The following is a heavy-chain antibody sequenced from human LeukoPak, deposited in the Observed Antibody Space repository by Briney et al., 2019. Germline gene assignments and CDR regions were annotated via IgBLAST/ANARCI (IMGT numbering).Heavy chain of an antibody. V-gene: IGHV1-2*02. CDR3: ARAGYCSSTSCYTGRYYYYGMDV. CDR1: GYTFTCYY. Sequence: ASVKVSCKASGYTFTCYYMHWVRQAPGQGLEWMGWINPNSGGTNYAQKFQGRVTMTRDTSISTAYMELSRLRSDDTAVYYCARAGYCSSTSCYTGRYYYYGMDVWGQGTTVTVSS. CDR2: INPNSGGT. J-gene: IGHJ6*02. D-gene: IGHD2-2*02.